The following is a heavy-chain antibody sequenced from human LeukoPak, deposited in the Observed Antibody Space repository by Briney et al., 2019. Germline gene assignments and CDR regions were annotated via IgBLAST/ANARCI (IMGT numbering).Heavy chain of an antibody. Sequence: ASVKVSCKASGYTFTSYDINWVRQATGQGLEWMGWINPNSGNAGYAQNFQGRVTMTRNASIRTAYMELSSLRSEDTAVYYCANLLSPHEEWEPDTDYWGQGTLVTVSS. D-gene: IGHD1-26*01. CDR2: INPNSGNA. V-gene: IGHV1-8*01. CDR3: ANLLSPHEEWEPDTDY. J-gene: IGHJ4*02. CDR1: GYTFTSYD.